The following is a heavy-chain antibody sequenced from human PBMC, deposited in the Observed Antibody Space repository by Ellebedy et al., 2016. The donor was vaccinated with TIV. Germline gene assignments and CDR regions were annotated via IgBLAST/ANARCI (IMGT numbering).Heavy chain of an antibody. CDR2: IKQDGSEK. V-gene: IGHV3-7*01. CDR3: ARAVPVEE. J-gene: IGHJ4*02. Sequence: GESLKISCAASGFTFSTYWTSWVRQAPGKGLEWVANIKQDGSEKYYVDSVKGRFTISRDNAKNSLYPQMDSLRAEDTAVYYCARAVPVEEWGQGTLVTVSS. CDR1: GFTFSTYW. D-gene: IGHD2-15*01.